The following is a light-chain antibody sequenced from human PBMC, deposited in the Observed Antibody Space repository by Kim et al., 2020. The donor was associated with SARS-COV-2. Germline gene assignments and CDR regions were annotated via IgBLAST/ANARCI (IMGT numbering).Light chain of an antibody. CDR3: QQYYNTPVT. Sequence: ATINCKSSQSLLYSSNNYNYLAWYQQKSGQPPRLLIYWASTRESGVPDRFSGSGSGTDFNLTVSSLQAEDVAVYYCQQYYNTPVTFGGGTKVDIK. J-gene: IGKJ4*01. CDR2: WAS. V-gene: IGKV4-1*01. CDR1: QSLLYSSNNYNY.